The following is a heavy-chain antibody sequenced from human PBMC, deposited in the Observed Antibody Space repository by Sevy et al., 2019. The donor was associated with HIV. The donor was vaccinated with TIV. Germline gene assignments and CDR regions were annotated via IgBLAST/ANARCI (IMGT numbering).Heavy chain of an antibody. Sequence: SETLSLTCAVSGYSISSGYYWGWIRQPPGKGLEWIGSIYHSVSTYYNPSLKSRVTISVDTSKNQFSLQLSSVTAADTAVYYCARHFAPPGFDYRGPGTLVPVSS. CDR1: GYSISSGYY. CDR2: IYHSVST. CDR3: ARHFAPPGFDY. D-gene: IGHD3-3*02. V-gene: IGHV4-38-2*01. J-gene: IGHJ4*02.